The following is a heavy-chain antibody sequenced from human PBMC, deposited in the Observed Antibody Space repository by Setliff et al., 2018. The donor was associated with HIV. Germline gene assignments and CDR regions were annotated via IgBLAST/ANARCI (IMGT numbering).Heavy chain of an antibody. CDR3: ARHGGLAVAGGWYFDL. V-gene: IGHV4-61*09. CDR1: GGSISSGSYY. D-gene: IGHD6-19*01. Sequence: SETLSLTCTVSGGSISSGSYYWSWIRQPAGKGLEWIGYIYTSGITDYNPSLKSRVTISVDTSKNQFSLKLSSVTAADTAVYYCARHGGLAVAGGWYFDLWGRGTLVTVSS. J-gene: IGHJ2*01. CDR2: IYTSGIT.